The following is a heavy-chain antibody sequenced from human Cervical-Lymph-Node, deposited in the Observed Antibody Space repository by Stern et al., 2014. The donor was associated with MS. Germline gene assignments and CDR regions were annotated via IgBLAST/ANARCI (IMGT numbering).Heavy chain of an antibody. CDR3: ARRGHGYMGIDY. D-gene: IGHD1-1*01. V-gene: IGHV5-51*03. J-gene: IGHJ4*02. CDR2: I. CDR1: GYRFTNNW. Sequence: VQLVQSGAEVRKPGESLRISCEVSGYRFTNNWIGWGRQVPGKGLEWMGIIYSPSFQGQVTILVDKSNSITYLQWSSLKASDTAIYYCARRGHGYMGIDYWGQGTLVTVSS.